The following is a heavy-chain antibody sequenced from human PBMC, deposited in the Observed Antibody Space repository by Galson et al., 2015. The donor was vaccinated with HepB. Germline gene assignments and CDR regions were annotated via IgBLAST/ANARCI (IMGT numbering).Heavy chain of an antibody. J-gene: IGHJ4*02. Sequence: SLRLSCAASGFTFSSYAMHWVRQAPGKGLEWVAVISYDGSNKYYADSVKGRFTISRDNSKNTLYLQMNSLRAEDTAVYYCARGDYDGDYFDYWGQGTLVTVSS. CDR3: ARGDYDGDYFDY. V-gene: IGHV3-30-3*01. CDR1: GFTFSSYA. CDR2: ISYDGSNK. D-gene: IGHD4-17*01.